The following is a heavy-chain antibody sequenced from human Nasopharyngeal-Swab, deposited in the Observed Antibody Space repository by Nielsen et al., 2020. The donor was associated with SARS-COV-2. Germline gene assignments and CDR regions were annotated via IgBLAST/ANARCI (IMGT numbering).Heavy chain of an antibody. D-gene: IGHD2/OR15-2a*01. V-gene: IGHV1-2*02. CDR1: GYTFTSYD. J-gene: IGHJ5*02. Sequence: ASVKVSCKASGYTFTSYDINWVRQATGQGLEWMGWINPNSGGTNYAQKFQGRVTMTRDTSISTAYMELSRLRSDDTAVYYCARGYFGRNWFDPWGQGTLVTVSS. CDR3: ARGYFGRNWFDP. CDR2: INPNSGGT.